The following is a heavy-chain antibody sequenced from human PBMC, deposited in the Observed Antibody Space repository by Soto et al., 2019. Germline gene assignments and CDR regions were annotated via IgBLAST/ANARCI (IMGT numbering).Heavy chain of an antibody. CDR3: ARDRVGPYYFDY. J-gene: IGHJ4*02. Sequence: QVQLVQSGAEVKKPGASVKVSCKASGYTFTSYYMHWVRQAPGQGLEWMGIINPSGGSTSYAQKSQGRVTMTRDTSTSTVDMELSSLRTEDTAVYYCARDRVGPYYFDYGGQGTLVTVSS. V-gene: IGHV1-46*01. D-gene: IGHD1-26*01. CDR2: INPSGGST. CDR1: GYTFTSYY.